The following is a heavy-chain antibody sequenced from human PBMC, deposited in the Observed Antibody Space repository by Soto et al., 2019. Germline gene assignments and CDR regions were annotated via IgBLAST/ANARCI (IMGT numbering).Heavy chain of an antibody. CDR3: AMPQGSDRQIAAAGTSYYFDY. CDR2: ISGSGGST. Sequence: PGGSLRLSCAASGFTFSSYAMSWVRQAPGKGLEWVSAISGSGGSTYYADSVKGRFTISRDNSKNTLYLQMNSLRAEDTAVYYCAMPQGSDRQIAAAGTSYYFDYWGQGTLVTVSS. V-gene: IGHV3-23*01. CDR1: GFTFSSYA. J-gene: IGHJ4*02. D-gene: IGHD6-13*01.